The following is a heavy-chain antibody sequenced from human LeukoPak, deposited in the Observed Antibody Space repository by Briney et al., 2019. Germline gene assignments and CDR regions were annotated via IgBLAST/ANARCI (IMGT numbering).Heavy chain of an antibody. J-gene: IGHJ4*02. CDR2: INTNTGNP. V-gene: IGHV7-4-1*02. CDR3: ARRPYCSGGSCYSLNYFDY. Sequence: ASVKVSCKASGYTFTSYAMNWVRQAPGQGLEWMGWINTNTGNPTYAQGFTGRFVFSLDTSVSTACLQISSLKAEDTAVYYCARRPYCSGGSCYSLNYFDYWGQGTLVTVSS. D-gene: IGHD2-15*01. CDR1: GYTFTSYA.